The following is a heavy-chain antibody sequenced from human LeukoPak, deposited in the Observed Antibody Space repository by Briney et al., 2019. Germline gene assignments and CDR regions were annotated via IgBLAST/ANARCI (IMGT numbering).Heavy chain of an antibody. CDR1: GGSFSGYY. Sequence: PSETLSLTCAVYGGSFSGYYWSWIRQPPGKGLEWIGEINHSGSTSYNPSLKSRVTISVDTSKNQFSLKLSSVTAADTAVYYCARTYTYYDSSGYYPYYFDYWGQGTLVTVSS. J-gene: IGHJ4*02. D-gene: IGHD3-22*01. V-gene: IGHV4-34*01. CDR2: INHSGST. CDR3: ARTYTYYDSSGYYPYYFDY.